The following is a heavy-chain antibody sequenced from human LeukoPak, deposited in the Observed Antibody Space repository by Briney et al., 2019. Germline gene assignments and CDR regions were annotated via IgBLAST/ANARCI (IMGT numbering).Heavy chain of an antibody. J-gene: IGHJ5*02. CDR1: GFFFSTYW. CDR2: IKHDAIEE. Sequence: HPGGSLRLSCEASGFFFSTYWMAWVRQAPGKGLEWVASIKHDAIEEHYADSVKGRFTVSRDNGRNSLYLEMKSLRVEDTAVYYCSREFEPWGQGTQVIVSS. V-gene: IGHV3-7*01. CDR3: SREFEP.